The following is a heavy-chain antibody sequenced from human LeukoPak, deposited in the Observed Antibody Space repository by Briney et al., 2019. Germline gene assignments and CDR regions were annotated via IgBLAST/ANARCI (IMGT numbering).Heavy chain of an antibody. V-gene: IGHV3-13*01. D-gene: IGHD2-21*01. CDR3: VRGDVGFDP. J-gene: IGHJ5*02. Sequence: GGSLRLSCTASGFTFSSYDMHWVRQPTGEGLEWVSGIGKAGDTYYLGSVKGRFTISRENAKNSLYLQMNSPRVGDTAVYYCVRGDVGFDPWGQGTLVTVSS. CDR2: IGKAGDT. CDR1: GFTFSSYD.